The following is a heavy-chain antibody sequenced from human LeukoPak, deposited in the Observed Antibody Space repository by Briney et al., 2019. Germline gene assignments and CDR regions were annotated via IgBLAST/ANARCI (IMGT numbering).Heavy chain of an antibody. D-gene: IGHD1-26*01. CDR3: AKSRERVGAVYFDY. Sequence: GGSLRLSCAASGFTFSSYAMSWVRQAPGKRLEWVSAISGSGGSTYYADSVKGRFTISRDNSKNTLYLQMNSLRAEDTAVYYCAKSRERVGAVYFDYWGQGTLVTVSS. CDR1: GFTFSSYA. CDR2: ISGSGGST. V-gene: IGHV3-23*01. J-gene: IGHJ4*02.